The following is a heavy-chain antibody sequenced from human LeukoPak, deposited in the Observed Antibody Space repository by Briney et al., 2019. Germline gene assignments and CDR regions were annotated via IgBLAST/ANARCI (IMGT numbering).Heavy chain of an antibody. CDR3: ARESVEGQLVPFDP. V-gene: IGHV4-59*01. Sequence: IPSETLSLTCTVSGGSISSYYWSWIRQPPGKGLEWIGYIYYSGSTNYNPSLKSRVTISVDTSKNQFSLKLSSVTAADTAVYYCARESVEGQLVPFDPWGQGTLVTVSS. CDR1: GGSISSYY. CDR2: IYYSGST. D-gene: IGHD6-6*01. J-gene: IGHJ5*02.